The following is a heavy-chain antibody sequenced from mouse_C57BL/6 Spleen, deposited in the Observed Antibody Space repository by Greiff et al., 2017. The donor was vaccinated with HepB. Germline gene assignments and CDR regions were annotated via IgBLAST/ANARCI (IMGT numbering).Heavy chain of an antibody. CDR1: GFNIKDYY. J-gene: IGHJ1*03. D-gene: IGHD1-1*01. CDR3: AFITTVVATRYFDV. CDR2: IDPEDGET. Sequence: EVQVVESGAELVKPGASVKLSCTASGFNIKDYYMHWVKQRTEQGLEWIGRIDPEDGETKYAPKFQGKATITADTSSNTAYLQLSSLTSEDTAVYYCAFITTVVATRYFDVWGTGTTVTVSS. V-gene: IGHV14-2*01.